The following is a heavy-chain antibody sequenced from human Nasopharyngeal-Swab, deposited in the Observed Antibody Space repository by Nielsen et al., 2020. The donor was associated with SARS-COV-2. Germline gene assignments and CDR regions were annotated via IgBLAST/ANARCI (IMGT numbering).Heavy chain of an antibody. CDR3: AKEFGNKWFDFAA. CDR2: ISGAGDTT. D-gene: IGHD3-10*01. Sequence: GGSLRLSCATSGFTFSVYAMNWVRQAPGKGLEWVAVISGAGDTTHYADPVEGRFYVSRDNSKSTVDLQMDSLRVEDTAIYLWAKEFGNKWFDFAAGGHGTLVTVSS. CDR1: GFTFSVYA. V-gene: IGHV3-23*03. J-gene: IGHJ4*01.